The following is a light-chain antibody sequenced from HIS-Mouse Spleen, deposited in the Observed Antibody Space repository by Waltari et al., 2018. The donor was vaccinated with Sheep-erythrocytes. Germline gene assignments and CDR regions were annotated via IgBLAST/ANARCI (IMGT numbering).Light chain of an antibody. CDR1: RSAVGGYNY. CDR2: DVS. V-gene: IGLV2-11*01. J-gene: IGLJ2*01. CDR3: CSYAGSYTLV. Sequence: QSALTQPRSVSGSPGPPVTISCTGTRSAVGGYNYVSWYQQPPGKAPKLMIYDVSKRPSGVPDRFSGSKSGNTASLTISGLQAEDEADYYCCSYAGSYTLVFGGGTKLTVL.